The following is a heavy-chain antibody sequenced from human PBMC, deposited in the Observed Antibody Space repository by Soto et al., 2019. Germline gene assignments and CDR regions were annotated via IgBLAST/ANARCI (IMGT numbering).Heavy chain of an antibody. D-gene: IGHD6-13*01. J-gene: IGHJ4*02. Sequence: EVQLVESGGGLVEPGGSLRLSCAASGFTFSTYWMHWVRQAPGKGLEWVANIKQDGSEKYYLDSVKGRFTISRDNAKSSLYLPMNSLRAEDTAVYYCARVLAAADSLWGQGTLVTVSS. CDR1: GFTFSTYW. V-gene: IGHV3-7*01. CDR3: ARVLAAADSL. CDR2: IKQDGSEK.